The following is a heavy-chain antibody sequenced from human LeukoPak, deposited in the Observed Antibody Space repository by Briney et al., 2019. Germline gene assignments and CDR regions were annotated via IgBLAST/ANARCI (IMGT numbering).Heavy chain of an antibody. CDR1: GYTLTELS. J-gene: IGHJ5*02. V-gene: IGHV1-24*01. Sequence: ASVNVSCKVSGYTLTELSMHWVRQAPGKGLEWMGGFDPEDGETIYAQKFQGRVTMTEDTSTDTAYMELSSLRSEDTAVYYCGKSAPSGFDPWGQGTLVTVSS. CDR3: GKSAPSGFDP. CDR2: FDPEDGET.